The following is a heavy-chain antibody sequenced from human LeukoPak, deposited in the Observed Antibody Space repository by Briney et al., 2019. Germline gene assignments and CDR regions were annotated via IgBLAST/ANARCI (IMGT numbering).Heavy chain of an antibody. CDR1: KFSFSVYT. J-gene: IGHJ4*02. CDR2: ISSYGSNK. Sequence: GGSLRLSCAVSKFSFSVYTMHWVRQAPGKGLEWVALISSYGSNKYYADSVKGRFTISRDNSKNTLYLQMNSLRAEDTAVYYCAKGTYDSSGYTKGHDYWGQGTLVTVSS. CDR3: AKGTYDSSGYTKGHDY. D-gene: IGHD3-22*01. V-gene: IGHV3-30*18.